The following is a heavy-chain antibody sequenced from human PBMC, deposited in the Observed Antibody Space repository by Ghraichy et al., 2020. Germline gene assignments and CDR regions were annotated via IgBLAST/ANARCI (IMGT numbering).Heavy chain of an antibody. J-gene: IGHJ6*04. D-gene: IGHD5-18*01. CDR2: IWYDGSNK. CDR1: GFTFSSYG. Sequence: GGSLRLSCAASGFTFSSYGMHWVRQAPGKGLEWVAVIWYDGSNKYYADSVKGRFTISRDNSKNTLYLQMNSLRAEDTAVYYCARGVTDTAMVKDVWGKGTTVTVSS. V-gene: IGHV3-33*01. CDR3: ARGVTDTAMVKDV.